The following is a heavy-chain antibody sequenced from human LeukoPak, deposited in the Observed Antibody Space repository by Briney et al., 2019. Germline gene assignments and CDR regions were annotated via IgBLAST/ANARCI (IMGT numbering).Heavy chain of an antibody. J-gene: IGHJ6*03. V-gene: IGHV1-69*05. D-gene: IGHD3-10*01. CDR2: IIPIFGTA. CDR1: GGTFSSYA. Sequence: GASVKVSCKASGGTFSSYAISWVRQAPGQGLEWMGGIIPIFGTANYAQKFQGRVTITTDESTSTAYMELSSLRSEDTAVYYCARSGSQLQAYYYYYYYMDVWGKGTTVTVSS. CDR3: ARSGSQLQAYYYYYYYMDV.